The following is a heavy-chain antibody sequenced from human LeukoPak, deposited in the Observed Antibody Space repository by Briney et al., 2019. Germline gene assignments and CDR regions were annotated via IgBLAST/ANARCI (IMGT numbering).Heavy chain of an antibody. V-gene: IGHV3-15*01. J-gene: IGHJ4*02. CDR3: ATDLSNGITGSHSDY. D-gene: IGHD1-20*01. CDR1: GFTFSLYA. CDR2: IKSKTDDGTT. Sequence: SPGGSLRLSCAASGFTFSLYAMSWVRQAPGKGLERVGRIKSKTDDGTTDYAAPVNGRFTISRDDSKNTLYLQMNSLKAEDTAVYYCATDLSNGITGSHSDYWGQGTLVTVSS.